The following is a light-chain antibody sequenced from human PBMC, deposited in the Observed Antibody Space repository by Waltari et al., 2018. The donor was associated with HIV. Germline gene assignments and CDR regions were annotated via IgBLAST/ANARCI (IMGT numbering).Light chain of an antibody. CDR1: NIGNKA. J-gene: IGLJ3*02. V-gene: IGLV3-21*04. CDR3: QVWDGSSDQWV. Sequence: SYILTPPPSLSVPPRETATISCEGNNIGNKAVHWYQKKPGQAPVVVIYDNSDRPSGIPARFSGFNSGKTAALIITGVQAGDEADFYCQVWDGSSDQWVFGGGTKLTVL. CDR2: DNS.